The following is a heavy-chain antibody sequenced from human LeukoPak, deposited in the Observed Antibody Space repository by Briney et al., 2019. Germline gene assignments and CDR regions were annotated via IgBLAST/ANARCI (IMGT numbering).Heavy chain of an antibody. CDR3: ARYSSYSGYDSLDY. CDR2: ISYDGSNK. CDR1: GFTFSSYA. J-gene: IGHJ4*02. Sequence: GESLRLSCAASGFTFSSYAMHWVRQAPGKGLEWVAVISYDGSNKYYADSVKGRFTISRDDSQNTLYLHTNSLRTEDTAVYYCARYSSYSGYDSLDYWGQGTLVTVSS. V-gene: IGHV3-30*04. D-gene: IGHD5-12*01.